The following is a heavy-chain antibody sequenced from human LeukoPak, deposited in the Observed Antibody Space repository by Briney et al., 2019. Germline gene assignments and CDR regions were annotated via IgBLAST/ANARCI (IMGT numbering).Heavy chain of an antibody. CDR2: ISGTGGST. CDR3: ARDCGGGGSCYVYYYYYMDV. Sequence: GGSLRLSCAASGFSFSTYAMTWVRQAPGKGLEWVSLISGTGGSTYYADSVKGRFTISRDNSKNTLYMQMNRLRAEDTAVYYCARDCGGGGSCYVYYYYYMDVWGKGTTVTVSS. D-gene: IGHD2-15*01. CDR1: GFSFSTYA. J-gene: IGHJ6*03. V-gene: IGHV3-23*01.